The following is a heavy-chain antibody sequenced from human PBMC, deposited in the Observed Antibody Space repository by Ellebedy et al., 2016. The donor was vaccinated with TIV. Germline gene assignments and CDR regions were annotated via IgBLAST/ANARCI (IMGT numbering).Heavy chain of an antibody. CDR2: ISYDGSNK. Sequence: GESLKISCAASGFTFSSYAMSWVRQAPGKGLEWVAVISYDGSNKYYADSVKGRFTISRDNSKNTLYLQMNSLRAEDTAVYYCAKDWRVAVHAFDIWGQGTMVTVSS. CDR3: AKDWRVAVHAFDI. J-gene: IGHJ3*02. CDR1: GFTFSSYA. V-gene: IGHV3-30*18.